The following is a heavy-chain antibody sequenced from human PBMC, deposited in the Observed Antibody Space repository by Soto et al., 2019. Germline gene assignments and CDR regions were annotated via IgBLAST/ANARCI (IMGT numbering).Heavy chain of an antibody. V-gene: IGHV1-2*04. CDR2: INPNSGGT. Sequence: GASVKVSCKASEYTFTGYYIHWVRQAPGQGLEWKGWINPNSGGTNYAQKFQGWVTMTRDTSISTAYMELSRLRSDDTAVYYCARVRGEYSSSSGTLDVWGQGTTVTVSS. CDR3: ARVRGEYSSSSGTLDV. D-gene: IGHD6-6*01. CDR1: EYTFTGYY. J-gene: IGHJ6*02.